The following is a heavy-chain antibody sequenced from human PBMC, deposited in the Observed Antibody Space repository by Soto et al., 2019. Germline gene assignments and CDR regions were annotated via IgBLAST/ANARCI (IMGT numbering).Heavy chain of an antibody. CDR2: ISWNSGSI. CDR3: AKDSEGHGMDV. Sequence: GGSLRLSCAASGSTFDDYAMHWVRQAPGKGLEWVSGISWNSGSIGYADSVKGRFTISRDNAKNSLHLQMNSLRAEDTALYYCAKDSEGHGMDVWGQGTTVTVSS. V-gene: IGHV3-9*01. J-gene: IGHJ6*02. CDR1: GSTFDDYA.